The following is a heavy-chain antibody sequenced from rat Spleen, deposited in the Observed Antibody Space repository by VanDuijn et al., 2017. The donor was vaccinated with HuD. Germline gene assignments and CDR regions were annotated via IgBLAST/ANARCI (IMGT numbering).Heavy chain of an antibody. CDR2: ISYDGGRT. D-gene: IGHD1-9*01. J-gene: IGHJ2*01. Sequence: EVQLVESDGGLVQPGRSLKLSCAASGFTFSDYYMAWVRQAPTKGLEWVATISYDGGRTYYRDSVKGRFTISRDNAKSTLYLQMDSLGSEDTATYYCARRHYGYTDYFDYWGQGVMVTVSS. CDR1: GFTFSDYY. CDR3: ARRHYGYTDYFDY. V-gene: IGHV5-29*01.